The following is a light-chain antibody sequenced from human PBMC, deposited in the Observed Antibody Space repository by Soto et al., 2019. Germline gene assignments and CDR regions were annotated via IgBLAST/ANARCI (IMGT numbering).Light chain of an antibody. CDR1: RSNIGRNT. V-gene: IGLV1-44*01. CDR2: TNN. CDR3: AAWDDSLNGVV. Sequence: QSVRTQPPSDSWTPGQRVTISCSGSRSNIGRNTVNWYQQLPGTAPKLLIYTNNQRPSGVPDRFSGSKSGTSASLAISGLQSEDEAHYYCAAWDDSLNGVVFGGGTKLTFL. J-gene: IGLJ2*01.